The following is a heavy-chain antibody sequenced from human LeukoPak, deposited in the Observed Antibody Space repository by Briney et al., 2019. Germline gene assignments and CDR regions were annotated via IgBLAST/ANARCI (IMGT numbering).Heavy chain of an antibody. Sequence: PSRTLSLTCTVSGGSISSGDYYWSWIRQPPGKGLEWIGYTYYSGSTYYNPSLKSRVTISVDTSKNQFSLKLSSVTAADTAVYYCARDVGIAAAGPFDYWGQGTLVTVSS. V-gene: IGHV4-30-4*01. CDR2: TYYSGST. CDR3: ARDVGIAAAGPFDY. J-gene: IGHJ4*02. D-gene: IGHD6-13*01. CDR1: GGSISSGDYY.